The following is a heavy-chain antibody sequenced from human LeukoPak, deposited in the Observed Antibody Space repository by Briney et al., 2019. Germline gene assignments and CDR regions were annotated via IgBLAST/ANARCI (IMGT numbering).Heavy chain of an antibody. D-gene: IGHD6-19*01. J-gene: IGHJ6*03. V-gene: IGHV1-8*01. CDR3: ARGEYQWLTQNYYYYYMDV. CDR1: GYTFTSYD. Sequence: ASVKVSCRASGYTFTSYDIKWVRQATGQGLEWMGWMNPNSGNTGYAQKFQSRVTMTRNTSISTAYMELSSLRSEDTAVYYCARGEYQWLTQNYYYYYMDVWGKGTTVTVSS. CDR2: MNPNSGNT.